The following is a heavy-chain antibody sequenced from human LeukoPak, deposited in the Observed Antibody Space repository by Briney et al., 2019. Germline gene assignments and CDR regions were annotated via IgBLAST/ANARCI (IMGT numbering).Heavy chain of an antibody. CDR3: ARDRGSCITIFCPSDY. V-gene: IGHV4-39*07. CDR1: GGSISSSSYY. J-gene: IGHJ4*02. CDR2: IYYSGST. Sequence: KSSETLSLTCTVSGGSISSSSYYWGWIRQPPGKGLEWIGSIYYSGSTYYNPSLKSRVTISVDTSKNQFSLKLSSVTAADTAVYYCARDRGSCITIFCPSDYWGQGTLVTVSS. D-gene: IGHD3-9*01.